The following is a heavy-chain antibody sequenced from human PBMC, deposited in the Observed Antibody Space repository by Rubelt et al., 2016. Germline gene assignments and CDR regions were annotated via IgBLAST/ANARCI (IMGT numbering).Heavy chain of an antibody. J-gene: IGHJ5*02. CDR1: GYTFTSYY. D-gene: IGHD3/OR15-3a*01. CDR3: ARERDSTCWFDP. CDR2: INPSGGIT. V-gene: IGHV1-46*01. Sequence: QVQLVQSGAEVKKPGASVKVSCKASGYTFTSYYIHWVRQAPGQGLEWMGIINPSGGITNYAQKFQGRVTMTSDTSTSTVYMDLSSLRSEDTAVYYCARERDSTCWFDPWGQGTLVTVSS.